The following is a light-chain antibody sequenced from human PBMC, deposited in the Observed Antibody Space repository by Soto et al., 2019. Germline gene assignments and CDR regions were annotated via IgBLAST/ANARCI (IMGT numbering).Light chain of an antibody. Sequence: QSVLTQPPSVSGAPGQRVTISCTGTSSSIGAGFDVHWYQQLPGTAPKLLIYGNSSRPSGVPDRFSGSRSGTSASLAITGLQTEDEADYYCQSYDSGLSGVVFGGGTKVTVL. CDR3: QSYDSGLSGVV. V-gene: IGLV1-40*01. J-gene: IGLJ2*01. CDR2: GNS. CDR1: SSSIGAGFD.